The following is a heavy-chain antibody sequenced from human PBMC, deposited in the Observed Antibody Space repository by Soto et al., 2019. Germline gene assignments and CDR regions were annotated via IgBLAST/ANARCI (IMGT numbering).Heavy chain of an antibody. CDR2: INPSGGST. Sequence: VQLVQSGAEVKKPGESLKISCKGSGYSFTSYWIGWVRQMPGKGLEWMGIINPSGGSTSYAQKFQGRVTMTRDTSTSTVYMELSSLRSEDTAVYYCARIAGSWQTLDYWGQGTLVTVSS. CDR1: GYSFTSYW. J-gene: IGHJ4*02. CDR3: ARIAGSWQTLDY. D-gene: IGHD6-13*01. V-gene: IGHV1-46*01.